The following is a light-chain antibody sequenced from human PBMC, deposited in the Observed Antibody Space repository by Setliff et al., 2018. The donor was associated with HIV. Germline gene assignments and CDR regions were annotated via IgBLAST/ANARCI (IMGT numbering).Light chain of an antibody. CDR2: DTS. V-gene: IGLV7-46*01. CDR1: NGPVTSGHY. Sequence: QGVVTQEASLTVSPGGTVTLTCGSNNGPVTSGHYAYWLQKKPGQAPMTLIYDTSHKHSWTPARFSGSLLGGVAALVPSGAQPDDEADYYCLLSYRGVRVFGGGTKVTVL. J-gene: IGLJ2*01. CDR3: LLSYRGVRV.